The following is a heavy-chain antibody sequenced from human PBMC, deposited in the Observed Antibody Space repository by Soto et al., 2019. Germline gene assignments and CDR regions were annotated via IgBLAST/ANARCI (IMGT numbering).Heavy chain of an antibody. CDR1: GFTFSSYG. CDR2: ISYDGSNK. J-gene: IGHJ6*02. Sequence: GGSLRLSCAASGFTFSSYGMHWVRQAPGKGLEWVAVISYDGSNKYYADSVKGRFTISRDNSKNTLYLQMNSLRAEDTAVYYCAACLGYNPLDVWGQGTTVTVSS. V-gene: IGHV3-30*03. D-gene: IGHD5-18*01. CDR3: AACLGYNPLDV.